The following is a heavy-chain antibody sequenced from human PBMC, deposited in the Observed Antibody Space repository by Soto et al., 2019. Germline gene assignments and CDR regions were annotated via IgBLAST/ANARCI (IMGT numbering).Heavy chain of an antibody. D-gene: IGHD2-2*01. J-gene: IGHJ4*02. CDR2: INPYGSIT. Sequence: EVQLVESGGGLVQPGGSLRLYCAASGFTFTSYWMHWVRQAPGKGLVSVSRINPYGSITNYADSVKGQFTIARDNAKNTVYLQMISLGVEDTAVYYCARGAGSTYYVDSLSQVTLVSVSS. CDR3: ARGAGSTYYVDS. V-gene: IGHV3-74*01. CDR1: GFTFTSYW.